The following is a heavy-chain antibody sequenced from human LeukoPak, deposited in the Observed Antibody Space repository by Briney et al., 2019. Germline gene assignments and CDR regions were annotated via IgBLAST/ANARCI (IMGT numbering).Heavy chain of an antibody. J-gene: IGHJ4*02. Sequence: ASVKVSCKASGGTFSSYAISWVRQAPGQGLEWMGGIIPIFGTANYAQKFQGRVTITADESTSTAYMELSSLRSEDTAVYYCARGGYYYDSSGYSHLPDYWGQGTLVTVSS. CDR2: IIPIFGTA. CDR3: ARGGYYYDSSGYSHLPDY. CDR1: GGTFSSYA. V-gene: IGHV1-69*01. D-gene: IGHD3-22*01.